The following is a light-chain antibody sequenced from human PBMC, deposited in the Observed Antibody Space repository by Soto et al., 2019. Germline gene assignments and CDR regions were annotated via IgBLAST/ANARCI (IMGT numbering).Light chain of an antibody. CDR1: SSNIGGNA. Sequence: QYVLTQPPSASGTPGQRVTISCSGSSSNIGGNAVNWYQQLPGTTPKLLIYSNNQRPSGVPDRFSGSKSGTSASLAISGLQSEDEADYYCAAWDDSLSGYVFGTGTKVTVL. CDR2: SNN. J-gene: IGLJ1*01. CDR3: AAWDDSLSGYV. V-gene: IGLV1-44*01.